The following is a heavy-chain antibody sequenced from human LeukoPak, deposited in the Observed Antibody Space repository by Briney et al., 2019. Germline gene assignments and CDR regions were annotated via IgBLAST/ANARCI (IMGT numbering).Heavy chain of an antibody. CDR3: ARESIWSGYYDYYYYYYMDV. J-gene: IGHJ6*03. CDR2: IYTSGST. CDR1: GGSISSGSYY. Sequence: SETLSLTCTVSGGSISSGSYYWRWLRQPAGKGLEWIGRIYTSGSTNYNPSLKSRVTISVDTSKNQFSLKLSSVTAADTAVYYCARESIWSGYYDYYYYYYMDVWGKGTTVTVSS. D-gene: IGHD3-3*01. V-gene: IGHV4-61*02.